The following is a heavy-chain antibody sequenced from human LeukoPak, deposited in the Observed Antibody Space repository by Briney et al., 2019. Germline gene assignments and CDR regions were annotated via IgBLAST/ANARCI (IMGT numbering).Heavy chain of an antibody. CDR1: VFTFSNFA. J-gene: IGHJ4*02. CDR3: AKDLHTDTY. CDR2: ISISGGNT. D-gene: IGHD3-22*01. Sequence: GGSLRLSCAASVFTFSNFAINLVRQAPGKGLEWVSVISISGGNTYYADSVNGRFTISRDNSKNTLYLPMNSLRAEDTALYYCAKDLHTDTYSGQGTLVTASS. V-gene: IGHV3-23*01.